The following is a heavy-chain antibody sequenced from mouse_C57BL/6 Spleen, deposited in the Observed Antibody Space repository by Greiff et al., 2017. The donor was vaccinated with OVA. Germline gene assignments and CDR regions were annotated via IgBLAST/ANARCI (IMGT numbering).Heavy chain of an antibody. CDR1: GYTFTSYW. D-gene: IGHD2-1*01. CDR3: ARRIYSGNSRAMDN. V-gene: IGHV1-55*01. CDR2: IYPGSGST. Sequence: VQLQQPGAELVKPGASVKMSCKASGYTFTSYWITWVKQRPGQGLEWIGDIYPGSGSTNYNEKFKSKATLTVDTSSSTAYMQLSSLTSEDSAVYYSARRIYSGNSRAMDNWGQGTPETVSS. J-gene: IGHJ4*01.